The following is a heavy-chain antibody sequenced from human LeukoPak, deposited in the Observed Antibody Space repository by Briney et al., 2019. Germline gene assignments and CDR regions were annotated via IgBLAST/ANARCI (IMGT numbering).Heavy chain of an antibody. D-gene: IGHD2/OR15-2a*01. V-gene: IGHV3-53*01. J-gene: IGHJ3*02. CDR2: IYSGGST. CDR3: AKDSTLFSNAFDI. Sequence: GGSLRLSCAASGFTVSSNYMSWVRQAPGKGLEWVSVIYSGGSTYYADSVKGRFTISRDNSKNTLYLQTNSLRAEDTAVYYCAKDSTLFSNAFDIWGQGTMVTVSS. CDR1: GFTVSSNY.